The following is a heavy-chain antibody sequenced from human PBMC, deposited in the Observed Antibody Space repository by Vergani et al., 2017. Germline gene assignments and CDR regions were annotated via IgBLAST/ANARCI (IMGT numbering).Heavy chain of an antibody. J-gene: IGHJ4*02. V-gene: IGHV3-7*03. Sequence: EVQLVESGGGLVQPGGSLRLSCAASGFTFSSYWMSWVRQAPGKGLEWVANIKQDGSEKYYVDSVKGRFTISRDNAKNSLYLQMNSLRAEDTAVYYCARAPSTSYSSSWYTDYWGQGTLVTVSS. D-gene: IGHD6-13*01. CDR2: IKQDGSEK. CDR3: ARAPSTSYSSSWYTDY. CDR1: GFTFSSYW.